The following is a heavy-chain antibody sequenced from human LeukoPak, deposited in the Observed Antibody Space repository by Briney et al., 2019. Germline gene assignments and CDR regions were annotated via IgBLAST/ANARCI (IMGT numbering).Heavy chain of an antibody. CDR3: ARDYDYGDLDAFDI. CDR2: INYSGRT. CDR1: GYSIGSGYD. J-gene: IGHJ3*02. Sequence: PSETLSLTCSVSGYSIGSGYDWAWIRQAPGKGLEWIGSINYSGRTYYNPSLKSRVTISVDTSKNQFSLKLSSVTAADTAVYYCARDYDYGDLDAFDIWGQGTMVTVSS. D-gene: IGHD4-17*01. V-gene: IGHV4-38-2*02.